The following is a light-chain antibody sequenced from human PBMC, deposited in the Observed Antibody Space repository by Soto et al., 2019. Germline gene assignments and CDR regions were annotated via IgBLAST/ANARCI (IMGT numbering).Light chain of an antibody. CDR1: QSVSNY. V-gene: IGKV3-11*01. J-gene: IGKJ2*01. Sequence: IVFTQSPATLSLSPGERATLSCRSSQSVSNYLAWYQQKPGQAPRLLIYDASGSATGISDRFSGSGSGTDFTLTISSRGAEYFGVYYCQQSNNWSPVFGQGTNVESK. CDR3: QQSNNWSPV. CDR2: DAS.